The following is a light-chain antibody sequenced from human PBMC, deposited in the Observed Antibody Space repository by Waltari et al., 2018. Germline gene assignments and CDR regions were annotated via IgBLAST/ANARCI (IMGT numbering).Light chain of an antibody. CDR2: GAS. CDR1: QSVGGN. J-gene: IGKJ1*01. Sequence: ERVLTQSPDTLSVSPGERATLSCRASQSVGGNLAWYQQRPGQAPRLLIFGASIRASGIPARFSGSGSGTEFTFTISSLESEDFAVYYCLQYNNWPRTFGQGTKVEV. V-gene: IGKV3D-15*01. CDR3: LQYNNWPRT.